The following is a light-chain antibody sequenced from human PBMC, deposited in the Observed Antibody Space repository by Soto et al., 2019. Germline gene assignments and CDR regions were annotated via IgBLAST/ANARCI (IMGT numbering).Light chain of an antibody. CDR3: QQYNDWPFT. CDR1: QSVSNN. V-gene: IGKV3-15*01. Sequence: EIVMTQSPATLSVSPGERATLSCGASQSVSNNLAWYQQKPGQAPRLLIYGASTRATGIPARFSGSGSGTEFTLNISGLQSEDFALYYCQQYNDWPFTFGPGTKVDIK. CDR2: GAS. J-gene: IGKJ3*01.